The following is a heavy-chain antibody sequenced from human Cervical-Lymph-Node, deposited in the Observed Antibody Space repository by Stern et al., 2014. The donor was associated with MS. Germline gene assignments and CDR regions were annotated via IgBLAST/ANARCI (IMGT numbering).Heavy chain of an antibody. CDR3: ARSLAGVFDY. V-gene: IGHV2-70*04. J-gene: IGHJ4*02. CDR2: IDWDDDK. Sequence: QITLKESGPALVNPTQALTLTCSFSGFSLSTDGMRVGWIRQPPGKALEWLAGIDWDDDKFYTPFLKTRLTIFKDTSKNQVVLTVTNMDPVDTATYYCARSLAGVFDYWGQGALVTVSS. CDR1: GFSLSTDGMR.